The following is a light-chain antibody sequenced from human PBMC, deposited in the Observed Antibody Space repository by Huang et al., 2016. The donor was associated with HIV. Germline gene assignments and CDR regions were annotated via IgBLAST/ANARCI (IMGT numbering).Light chain of an antibody. Sequence: EIVMTQSPATLSVSPGERATLACRASQNIRANVAWYQQKRGQPPRLLIYGASTRAAGIPARFIGSGSGTEFTLILTSLQSEDFAVYYCQHYHDWPPLAFGGGTKVEIK. CDR1: QNIRAN. CDR3: QHYHDWPPLA. CDR2: GAS. V-gene: IGKV3-15*01. J-gene: IGKJ4*01.